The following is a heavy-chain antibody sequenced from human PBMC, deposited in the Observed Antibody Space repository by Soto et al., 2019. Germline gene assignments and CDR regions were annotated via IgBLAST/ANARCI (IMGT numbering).Heavy chain of an antibody. D-gene: IGHD3-3*01. CDR1: GYTFTSYY. CDR3: ARVSEGHDFWSGYYTGSYYYYYGMDV. V-gene: IGHV1-46*01. CDR2: INPSGGST. Sequence: GASVKVSCKASGYTFTSYYMHWVRQAPGQGLEWMGIINPSGGSTSYAQKFQGRVTMTRDTSTSTVYMKLSSLRSEDTAVYYCARVSEGHDFWSGYYTGSYYYYYGMDVWGQGTTVTVSS. J-gene: IGHJ6*02.